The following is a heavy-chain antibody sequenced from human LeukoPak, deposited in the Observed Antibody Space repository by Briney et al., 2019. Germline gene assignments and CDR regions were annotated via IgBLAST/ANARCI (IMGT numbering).Heavy chain of an antibody. CDR2: IYYSGST. CDR1: GGSISSYY. D-gene: IGHD5-24*01. Sequence: SETLSLTCTVSGGSISSYYWSWIRQPPGKGLEWIGYIYYSGSTYYNPSLKSRVTISVDTSKNQFSLKLSSVTAADTAVYYCARGGDGYSDFDYWGQGTLVTVSS. V-gene: IGHV4-59*08. CDR3: ARGGDGYSDFDY. J-gene: IGHJ4*02.